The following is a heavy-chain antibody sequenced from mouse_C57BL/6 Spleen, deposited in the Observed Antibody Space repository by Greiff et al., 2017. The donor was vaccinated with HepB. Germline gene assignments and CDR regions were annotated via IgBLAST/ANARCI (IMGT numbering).Heavy chain of an antibody. V-gene: IGHV1-26*01. Sequence: EVQLQQSGPELVKPGASVKISCKASGYTFTDYYMNWVKQSHGKSLEWIGDINPNNGGTSYNQKFKGKATLTVDKSSSTAYMALRSLTSEDSAVYYCARRHMGTYSNYWYFDVWGTGTTVTVSS. CDR3: ARRHMGTYSNYWYFDV. J-gene: IGHJ1*03. CDR1: GYTFTDYY. D-gene: IGHD2-5*01. CDR2: INPNNGGT.